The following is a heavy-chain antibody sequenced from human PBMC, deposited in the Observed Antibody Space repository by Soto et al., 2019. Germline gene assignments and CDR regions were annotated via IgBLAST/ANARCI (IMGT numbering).Heavy chain of an antibody. J-gene: IGHJ4*02. V-gene: IGHV3-30*18. CDR2: ISYDGSNK. CDR3: AKESGGAGYDPPSPFDY. CDR1: GFTFSSYG. D-gene: IGHD5-12*01. Sequence: PGGSLRLSCAASGFTFSSYGMHWVRQAPGKGLEWVAVISYDGSNKYYADSVKGRFTISRDNSKNTLYLQMNSLRAEDTAVYYCAKESGGAGYDPPSPFDYWGQGTLVTVS.